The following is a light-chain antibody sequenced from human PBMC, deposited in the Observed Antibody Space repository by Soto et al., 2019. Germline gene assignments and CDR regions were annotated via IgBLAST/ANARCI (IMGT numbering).Light chain of an antibody. CDR1: QSISNW. Sequence: DIQMTQSPSTLSASLGDSVTLTCRASQSISNWLAWYQQKPGKAPKLLIYDASSLESGVPSRFSGSGSGTEFTLTISSLQPDDFATYYCQQYNSYSWTFGQGTKVDI. J-gene: IGKJ1*01. CDR2: DAS. CDR3: QQYNSYSWT. V-gene: IGKV1-5*01.